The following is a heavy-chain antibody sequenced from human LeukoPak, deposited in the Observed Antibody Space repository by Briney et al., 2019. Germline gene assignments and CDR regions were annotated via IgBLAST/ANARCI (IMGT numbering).Heavy chain of an antibody. J-gene: IGHJ5*02. Sequence: PSETLPVTCTVSGGSISSYYWSWIRQPPGKGLEWIGYIYYSGSTNYNPSLKSRVTISVDTSKNQFSLKLSSVTAADTAVYYCARRERDGYKQNWFDPWGQGTLVTVSS. V-gene: IGHV4-59*08. D-gene: IGHD5-24*01. CDR3: ARRERDGYKQNWFDP. CDR2: IYYSGST. CDR1: GGSISSYY.